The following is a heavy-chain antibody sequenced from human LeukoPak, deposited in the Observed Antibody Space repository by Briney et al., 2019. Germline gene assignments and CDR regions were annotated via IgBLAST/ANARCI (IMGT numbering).Heavy chain of an antibody. CDR3: ARRAYCGGDCYYFDY. CDR1: GGSISSYY. CDR2: IYYSGST. D-gene: IGHD2-21*02. V-gene: IGHV4-59*08. J-gene: IGHJ4*02. Sequence: PSETLSLTCTVSGGSISSYYWSWIRQPPGKGLEWIGYIYYSGSTKYNPSLKSRVTISVDTSKNQFALKLSSVTAADTAVYYCARRAYCGGDCYYFDYWGQGTLVTVSS.